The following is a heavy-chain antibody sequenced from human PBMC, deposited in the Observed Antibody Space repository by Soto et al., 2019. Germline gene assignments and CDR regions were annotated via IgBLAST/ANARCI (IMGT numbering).Heavy chain of an antibody. J-gene: IGHJ6*02. CDR1: GFTFSSYA. CDR2: ISYDGSNK. Sequence: GGSLRLSCAASGFTFSSYAMHWVRQAPGKGLEWVAVISYDGSNKYYADSVKGRFTISRDNSKNTLYLQMNSLRAEDTAVYYCARDLPPRWELPLVWYYGMDVWGQGITVTVSS. V-gene: IGHV3-30-3*01. CDR3: ARDLPPRWELPLVWYYGMDV. D-gene: IGHD1-26*01.